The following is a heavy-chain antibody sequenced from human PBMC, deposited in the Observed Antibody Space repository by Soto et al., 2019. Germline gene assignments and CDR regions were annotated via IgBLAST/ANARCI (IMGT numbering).Heavy chain of an antibody. V-gene: IGHV3-48*03. Sequence: HPGGSLRLSCAASGFTFSSYEMNWVRQAPGKGLEWGSYISSSGSTIYYADSVKGRFTISRDNAKNSLYLQMNSLRAEDTAVYYCARDLGVGATTNWYFDLWGRGTLVTVSS. CDR3: ARDLGVGATTNWYFDL. D-gene: IGHD1-26*01. CDR1: GFTFSSYE. J-gene: IGHJ2*01. CDR2: ISSSGSTI.